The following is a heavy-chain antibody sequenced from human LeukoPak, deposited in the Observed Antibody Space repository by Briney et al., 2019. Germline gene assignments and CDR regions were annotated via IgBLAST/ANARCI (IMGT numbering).Heavy chain of an antibody. CDR2: ISGGGGST. CDR1: GFTFSSYA. J-gene: IGHJ6*02. D-gene: IGHD2-2*01. CDR3: ARDRRYCSSTSCYSGHYYYGMDV. Sequence: GGSLRLSCAASGFTFSSYAMSWVRQTPGKGLEWVSTISGGGGSTYYVDSVRGRFTISRDNSKNTLYLQMNSLRVEDTAVYYCARDRRYCSSTSCYSGHYYYGMDVWGQGTTVTVSS. V-gene: IGHV3-23*01.